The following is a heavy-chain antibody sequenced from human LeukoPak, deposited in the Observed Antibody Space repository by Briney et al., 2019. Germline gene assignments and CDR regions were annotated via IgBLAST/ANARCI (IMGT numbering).Heavy chain of an antibody. CDR1: GFTFSSYV. CDR3: AKDKAAAGTFDY. D-gene: IGHD6-13*01. J-gene: IGHJ4*02. Sequence: TGGSLRLSCAASGFTFSSYVMNWVRQAPGKGLEWVSGISDSGGSTYYADSVKGRFTISRDNSKNTLYLQMNSLRAEDTAVYYCAKDKAAAGTFDYWGQGTLVTVSS. V-gene: IGHV3-23*01. CDR2: ISDSGGST.